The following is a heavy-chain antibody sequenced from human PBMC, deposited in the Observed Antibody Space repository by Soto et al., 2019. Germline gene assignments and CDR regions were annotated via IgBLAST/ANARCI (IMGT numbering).Heavy chain of an antibody. CDR3: TRRLLWFGELSPVLLHPSPPEYYFDY. CDR1: GYTFTSHY. CDR2: INASGGST. V-gene: IGHV1-46*03. J-gene: IGHJ4*02. Sequence: ASVKVSCKASGYTFTSHYMHWVRQAPGQGLEWMGIINASGGSTSYAQNFQGRVTMTRDTSTSTVYMELSGLRSEDTAVYYCTRRLLWFGELSPVLLHPSPPEYYFDYWGQGTLVTVSS. D-gene: IGHD3-10*01.